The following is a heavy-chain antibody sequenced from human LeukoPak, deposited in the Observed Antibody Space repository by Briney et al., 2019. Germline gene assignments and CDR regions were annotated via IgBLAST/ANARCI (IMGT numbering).Heavy chain of an antibody. D-gene: IGHD3-9*01. CDR1: GGSISSYY. CDR3: ARDCLYYDILTGYNWFDP. V-gene: IGHV4-4*07. J-gene: IGHJ5*02. CDR2: IYTSGST. Sequence: SETLSLTCTVSGGSISSYYWSWIRQPAGKGLEWIGRIYTSGSTNYNPSLKSRVTMSVDTSKNQFSLKLSPVTAADTAVYYCARDCLYYDILTGYNWFDPWGQGTLVTVSS.